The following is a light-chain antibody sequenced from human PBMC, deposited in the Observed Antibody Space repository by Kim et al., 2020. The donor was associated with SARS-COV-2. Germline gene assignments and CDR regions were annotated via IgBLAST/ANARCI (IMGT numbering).Light chain of an antibody. Sequence: EIVLTQSPGTLSLSPGERATLSCRASQSVTSGYLAWYQQKPGQAPRLLMYGASSRATGIPDRFSGSGSGTDFTLTISRLEPEDFAVYYCQLYGRSPPGTFGQGTKLEI. J-gene: IGKJ2*01. CDR1: QSVTSGY. CDR2: GAS. V-gene: IGKV3-20*01. CDR3: QLYGRSPPGT.